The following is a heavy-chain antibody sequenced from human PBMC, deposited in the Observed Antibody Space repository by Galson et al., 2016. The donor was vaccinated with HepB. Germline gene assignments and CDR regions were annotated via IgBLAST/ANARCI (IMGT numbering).Heavy chain of an antibody. J-gene: IGHJ3*02. V-gene: IGHV3-7*01. CDR3: ATMFYYYDSGFDRVDAFDM. Sequence: WVRQAPGKGLEWVADIKQDGSAKYYVDSVGGRFTVSRDNAKNSLYLQMNSLRAEDTAVYYCATMFYYYDSGFDRVDAFDMWGQGTLVTVSS. CDR2: IKQDGSAK. D-gene: IGHD3-22*01.